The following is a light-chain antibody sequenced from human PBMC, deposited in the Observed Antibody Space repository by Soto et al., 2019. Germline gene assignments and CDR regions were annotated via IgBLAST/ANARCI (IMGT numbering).Light chain of an antibody. Sequence: QSALTQPASVSGSPGQSITISCTGTSSDVGGYNYVSWYQQHPGKAPKLMIYDVSNRPSGVSNRFSGSKSGNTASLTISGLQAEDEADYHCSSYSSSSTNVFGTGTKLIVL. CDR2: DVS. J-gene: IGLJ1*01. CDR3: SSYSSSSTNV. V-gene: IGLV2-14*01. CDR1: SSDVGGYNY.